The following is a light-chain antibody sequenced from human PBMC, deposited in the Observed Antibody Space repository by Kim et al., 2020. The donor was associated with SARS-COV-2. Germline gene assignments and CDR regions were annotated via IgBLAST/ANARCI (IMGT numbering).Light chain of an antibody. J-gene: IGKJ1*01. CDR1: QTVSSD. CDR2: GAS. V-gene: IGKV3-15*01. CDR3: QQYNNWLRT. Sequence: ERVMTQFPATLSLSPGDRATLSCRASQTVSSDLVWYQQKPGQAPRLLIYGASTRATGIPARFSGSGSGTEFTLTISSLQSEDFAIYYCQQYNNWLRTFGQGTKVDIK.